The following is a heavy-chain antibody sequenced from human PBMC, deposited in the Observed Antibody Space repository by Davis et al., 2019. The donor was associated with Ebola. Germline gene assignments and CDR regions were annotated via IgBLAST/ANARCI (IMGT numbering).Heavy chain of an antibody. CDR2: IYYSGST. CDR3: ARARIAVAGRGAFDI. D-gene: IGHD6-19*01. CDR1: GGSISSYY. Sequence: PSETLSLTCTVSGGSISSYYWSWIRQPPGKGLEWIGYIYYSGSTNYNPSLKSRVTISVDTSKNQFSLKLSSVTAADTAVYYCARARIAVAGRGAFDIWGQGTMVTVSS. J-gene: IGHJ3*02. V-gene: IGHV4-59*01.